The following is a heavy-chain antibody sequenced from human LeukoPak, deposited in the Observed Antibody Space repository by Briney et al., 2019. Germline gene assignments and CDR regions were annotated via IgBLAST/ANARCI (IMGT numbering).Heavy chain of an antibody. CDR3: ARVSGEWLLFY. V-gene: IGHV3-7*01. D-gene: IGHD3-3*01. CDR1: GFTFRSYW. J-gene: IGHJ4*02. Sequence: GGSLRLSCAASGFTFRSYWMTWVRQAPGKGLEWVANIKLVGGEPYNLDSVKGRYTTSRDNAKNSLYRQMNSLRAEDTAVYYWARVSGEWLLFYWGQGTLVTVSS. CDR2: IKLVGGEP.